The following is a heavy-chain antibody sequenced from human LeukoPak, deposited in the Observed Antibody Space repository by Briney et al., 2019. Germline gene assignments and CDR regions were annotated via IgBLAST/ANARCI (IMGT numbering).Heavy chain of an antibody. V-gene: IGHV1-69*06. CDR1: GGTFSSYA. D-gene: IGHD2-15*01. Sequence: ASVKVSCKASGGTFSSYAISWVRQAPGQGLEWMGGIIPIFGTANYAQKFQGRVTITADKSTSTACMELSSLRSEDTAVYYCASKWGRECSGGSCYHAFDIWGQGTMVTVSS. J-gene: IGHJ3*02. CDR3: ASKWGRECSGGSCYHAFDI. CDR2: IIPIFGTA.